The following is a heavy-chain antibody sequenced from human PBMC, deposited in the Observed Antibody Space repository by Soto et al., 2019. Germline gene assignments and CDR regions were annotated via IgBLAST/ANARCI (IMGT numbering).Heavy chain of an antibody. CDR1: GYTFTSYW. Sequence: RGESLKISCKGSGYTFTSYWIGWVRQMPWKGLEWMGIIYPGDSDTRYSPSFQGQVTISADKSISTAYLQWSSLKASDTAIYYCARPLGLRLGDVSSEPNCFDPWGKGTPVTVST. J-gene: IGHJ5*02. CDR2: IYPGDSDT. CDR3: ARPLGLRLGDVSSEPNCFDP. D-gene: IGHD3-16*02. V-gene: IGHV5-51*01.